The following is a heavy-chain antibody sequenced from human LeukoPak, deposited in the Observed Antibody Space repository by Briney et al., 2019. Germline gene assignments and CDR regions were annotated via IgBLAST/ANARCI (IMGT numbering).Heavy chain of an antibody. J-gene: IGHJ4*02. CDR2: IRYDGSNK. Sequence: PGGSLRLSCAASGFTFSSYGMHWVRQAPGKGLEWVAFIRYDGSNKYYADSVKGRFTISRDNSKNTLYLQMNSLRAEDTAVYYCAKAPLRLTGYYTPSYWGQGTLVTVSS. CDR3: AKAPLRLTGYYTPSY. V-gene: IGHV3-30*02. CDR1: GFTFSSYG. D-gene: IGHD3-9*01.